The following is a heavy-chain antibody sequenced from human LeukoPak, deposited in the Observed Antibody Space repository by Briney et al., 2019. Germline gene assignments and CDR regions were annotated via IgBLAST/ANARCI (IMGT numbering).Heavy chain of an antibody. D-gene: IGHD6-19*01. CDR3: ARYSSGWYRGEYDY. V-gene: IGHV3-21*01. Sequence: GGSLRLSCAASGFTYSYSSMNWVRQAPGKGLEWVSSISSSSSYIYYADSVKGRFTISRDNAKNSLYLQMNSLRAEDTAVYYCARYSSGWYRGEYDYWGQGTLVTVSS. CDR1: GFTYSYSS. J-gene: IGHJ4*02. CDR2: ISSSSSYI.